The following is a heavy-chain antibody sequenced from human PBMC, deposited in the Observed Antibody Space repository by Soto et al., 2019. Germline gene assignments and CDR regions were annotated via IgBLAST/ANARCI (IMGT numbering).Heavy chain of an antibody. CDR1: GFYVTRYSYS. J-gene: IGHJ6*02. CDR3: ARLNGYCVSTNCHGYYGMDV. V-gene: IGHV4-39*01. Sequence: SETLSLPRTMPGFYVTRYSYSLGWIRQCAVKGLEWIGTIYSSENPYYNPSLLSRVTISVDTSKNEFSLRLSSVTAADTAVYYCARLNGYCVSTNCHGYYGMDVWGQGTTVT. CDR2: IYSSENP. D-gene: IGHD2-2*03.